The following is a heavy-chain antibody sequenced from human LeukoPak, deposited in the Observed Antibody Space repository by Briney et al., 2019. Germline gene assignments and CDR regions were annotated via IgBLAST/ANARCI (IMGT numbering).Heavy chain of an antibody. J-gene: IGHJ4*02. D-gene: IGHD3-9*01. Sequence: SQTLSLTCTVSGGSISSGDYYWSWIRQPPGKGLEWIGYIYDSGSTNYNPSLKSRVTISVDTSKNQFSLKLTSVTAADTAVYYCTKGGRRDILTYLGQGILVTVSP. CDR2: IYDSGST. CDR3: TKGGRRDILTY. CDR1: GGSISSGDYY. V-gene: IGHV4-61*08.